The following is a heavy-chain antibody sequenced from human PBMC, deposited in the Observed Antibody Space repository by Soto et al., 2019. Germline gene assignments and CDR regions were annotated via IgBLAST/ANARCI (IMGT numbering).Heavy chain of an antibody. CDR2: INPSGDRT. Sequence: QVQLVQSGAEVKKPGASVKVSCKASGFTFTSYYMHWVRQAPGQGLEWMGIINPSGDRTTYAQKFQGRVTMTRDTSTSTVYMELSSLRSEDTAVYYCARPKAVAGTLGMDVWGQGTTVTVSS. CDR3: ARPKAVAGTLGMDV. J-gene: IGHJ6*02. V-gene: IGHV1-46*01. D-gene: IGHD6-19*01. CDR1: GFTFTSYY.